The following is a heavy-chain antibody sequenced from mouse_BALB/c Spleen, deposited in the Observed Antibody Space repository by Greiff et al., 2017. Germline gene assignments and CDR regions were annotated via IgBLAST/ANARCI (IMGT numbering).Heavy chain of an antibody. CDR2: INPSTGYT. V-gene: IGHV1-7*01. J-gene: IGHJ4*01. Sequence: VQLQQSGAELAKPGASVKMSCKASGYTFTSYWMHWVKQRPGQGLEWIGYINPSTGYTEYNQKFKDKATLTADKSSSTAYMQLSSLTSEDSAVYYCARLRNRYYAMDYWGQGTSVTVSS. CDR3: ARLRNRYYAMDY. D-gene: IGHD2-12*01. CDR1: GYTFTSYW.